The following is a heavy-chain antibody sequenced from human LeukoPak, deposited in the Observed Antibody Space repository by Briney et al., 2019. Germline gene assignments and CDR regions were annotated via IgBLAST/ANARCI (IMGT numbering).Heavy chain of an antibody. J-gene: IGHJ6*03. D-gene: IGHD6-13*01. V-gene: IGHV1-8*01. Sequence: ASVKVSCKASGYTFTSYDINWVRQATGQGLEWMGWMNPNSGNTGYAQKFQGRVTMTRNTSISTAYMELSSLRSEDTAVYYCARVLSSSWYSPFHYYYYYMDVWGKGTTVTVSS. CDR2: MNPNSGNT. CDR1: GYTFTSYD. CDR3: ARVLSSSWYSPFHYYYYYMDV.